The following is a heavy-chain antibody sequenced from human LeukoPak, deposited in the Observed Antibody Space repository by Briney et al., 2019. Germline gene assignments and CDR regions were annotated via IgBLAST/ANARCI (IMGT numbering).Heavy chain of an antibody. CDR2: IYYSGST. CDR1: GGSISSYY. D-gene: IGHD6-13*01. J-gene: IGHJ3*02. V-gene: IGHV4-59*01. CDR3: AREGSSWKDAFDI. Sequence: PSETLSLTCTVSGGSISSYYWNWIRQPPGKGLEWIGYIYYSGSTNYNPSLKSRVTISVDTSKNQFSLKLSSVTAADTAVYYCAREGSSWKDAFDIWAKGQWSPSLQ.